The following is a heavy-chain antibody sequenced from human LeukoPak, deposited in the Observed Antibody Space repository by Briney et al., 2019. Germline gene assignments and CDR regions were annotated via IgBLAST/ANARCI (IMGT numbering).Heavy chain of an antibody. D-gene: IGHD5-12*01. CDR3: ARDAGNSGYGCDL. CDR1: GFSFNNYW. CDR2: IRSSSET. Sequence: PGGSLRLSCAASGFSFNNYWMNWVRQAPGKGLEWVSHIRSSSETFYADSVKGRFTISRDNARNSLYLQMNNLRGEDTAIYYCARDAGNSGYGCDLWGQGTLVTVSS. V-gene: IGHV3-48*01. J-gene: IGHJ5*02.